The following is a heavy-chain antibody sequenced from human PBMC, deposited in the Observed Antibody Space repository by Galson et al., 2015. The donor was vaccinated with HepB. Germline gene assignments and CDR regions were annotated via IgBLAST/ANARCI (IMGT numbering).Heavy chain of an antibody. J-gene: IGHJ4*02. Sequence: SVKVSCKASGYTFTSYAMHWVRQAPGQRPEWMGWINAGNGNTKYSQKFQGRVTITRDTSASTAYMELSSLRSEDTAVYYCARGGFQGPQAYWGQGTLVTVSS. D-gene: IGHD1-26*01. CDR2: INAGNGNT. CDR3: ARGGFQGPQAY. CDR1: GYTFTSYA. V-gene: IGHV1-3*01.